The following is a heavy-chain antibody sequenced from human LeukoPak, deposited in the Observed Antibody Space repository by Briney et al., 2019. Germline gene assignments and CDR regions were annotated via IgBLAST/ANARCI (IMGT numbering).Heavy chain of an antibody. CDR2: ISGSGGST. CDR3: AKAEGSGNQPFDC. D-gene: IGHD3-10*01. CDR1: GFTFSSYA. V-gene: IGHV3-23*01. J-gene: IGHJ4*02. Sequence: GGSLRLSCAASGFTFSSYAMSWVRQAPGKGLEWVSAISGSGGSTYYADPVKGRFTISRGNSKNTLFLQMNSLRAEDTAVYYCAKAEGSGNQPFDCWGQGTLVTVSS.